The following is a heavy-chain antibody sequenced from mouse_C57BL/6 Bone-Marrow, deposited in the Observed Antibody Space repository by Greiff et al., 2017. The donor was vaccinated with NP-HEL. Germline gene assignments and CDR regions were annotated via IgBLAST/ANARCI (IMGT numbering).Heavy chain of an antibody. J-gene: IGHJ3*01. V-gene: IGHV10-1*01. CDR2: IRSKSNNYAT. Sequence: EVKLMESGGGLVQPKGSLKLSCAASGFSFNTYAMNWVRQAPGKGLEWVARIRSKSNNYATYYADSVKDRFTISRDDSESMLYLQMNNLKTEDTAMYYCVRREWLRGFAYWGQGTLVTVSA. CDR1: GFSFNTYA. CDR3: VRREWLRGFAY. D-gene: IGHD2-2*01.